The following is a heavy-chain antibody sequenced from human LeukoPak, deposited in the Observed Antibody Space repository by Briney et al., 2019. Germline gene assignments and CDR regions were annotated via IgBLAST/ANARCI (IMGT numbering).Heavy chain of an antibody. CDR2: INPSGGST. D-gene: IGHD6-19*01. CDR1: GYTFTSYY. CDR3: ASAVAGMGDYFDY. V-gene: IGHV1-46*01. Sequence: ASVKVSCKASGYTFTSYYMHWVRQAPGQGLEWMGIINPSGGSTSYAQKFQGRVTMTRDTSTSTVYMELSSLRPEDTAVYYCASAVAGMGDYFDYWGQGTLVTVSS. J-gene: IGHJ4*02.